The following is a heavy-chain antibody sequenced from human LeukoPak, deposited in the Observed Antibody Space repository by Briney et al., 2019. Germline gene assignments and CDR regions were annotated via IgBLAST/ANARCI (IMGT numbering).Heavy chain of an antibody. CDR1: SASVTGTY. CDR3: ARLGLYDGYTHDS. J-gene: IGHJ4*02. Sequence: PSETLSLTCSVSSASVTGTYWSWVRQTPGKGLEWIAYTYYGGTTEYNPSLKSRATISVDTSKNHFSLDLRSVTAADTAVYFCARLGLYDGYTHDSWGQGTLVTVSS. CDR2: TYYGGTT. V-gene: IGHV4-59*08. D-gene: IGHD5-24*01.